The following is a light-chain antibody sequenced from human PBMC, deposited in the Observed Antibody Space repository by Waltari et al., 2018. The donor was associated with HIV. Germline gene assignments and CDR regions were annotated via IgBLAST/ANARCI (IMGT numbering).Light chain of an antibody. V-gene: IGLV2-14*01. Sequence: QSALTQPASVSGSPGQSITISCTGTSSDVGAYNYVSWYQQHPDEAPKLMIYEVSNRPSWVSTRFAGSKSANTASLTISGLQAEDEADYYCSSYTTTRTLVFGGGTKLTVL. J-gene: IGLJ2*01. CDR2: EVS. CDR3: SSYTTTRTLV. CDR1: SSDVGAYNY.